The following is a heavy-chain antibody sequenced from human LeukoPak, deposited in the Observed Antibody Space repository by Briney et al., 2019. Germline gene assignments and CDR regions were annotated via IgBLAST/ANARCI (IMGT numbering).Heavy chain of an antibody. D-gene: IGHD1-26*01. CDR1: GYTFTSYY. V-gene: IGHV1-46*01. CDR2: INPSGGST. CDR3: ARDTGKREAAGPPYWYFDL. Sequence: GASVKVSCKASGYTFTSYYMHWVRQAPGQGLEWMGIINPSGGSTSYAQKFQGRVTMTRDTSTSTVYMALSSLRSEDTAVYYCARDTGKREAAGPPYWYFDLWGRGTLVTVSS. J-gene: IGHJ2*01.